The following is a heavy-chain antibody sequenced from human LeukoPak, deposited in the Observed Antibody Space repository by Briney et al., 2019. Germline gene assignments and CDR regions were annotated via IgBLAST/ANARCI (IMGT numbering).Heavy chain of an antibody. Sequence: SETLSLTCTVSGGSISSSSYYWGWIRQPPGKGLEWIGSIYYSGSTYYNPSLTSRVTISVDTSKNQFSLKLSSVTAADTAVYYCAIRMVRGVINWFDPWGQGTLVTVSS. CDR1: GGSISSSSYY. CDR3: AIRMVRGVINWFDP. D-gene: IGHD3-10*01. CDR2: IYYSGST. J-gene: IGHJ5*02. V-gene: IGHV4-39*07.